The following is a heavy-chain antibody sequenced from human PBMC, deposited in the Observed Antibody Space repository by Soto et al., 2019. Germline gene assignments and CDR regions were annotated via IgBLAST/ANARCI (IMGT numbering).Heavy chain of an antibody. V-gene: IGHV3-30*18. CDR1: GFTFSSYG. CDR3: AKDVLRFLEWFAFYGMDV. J-gene: IGHJ6*02. CDR2: ISYDGSNK. Sequence: GGSRRLSCAASGFTFSSYGMHWVRQAPGKGLEWVAVISYDGSNKYYADSVKGRFTISRDNSKNTLYLQMNSLRAEDTAVYYCAKDVLRFLEWFAFYGMDVWGQGTTVTVSS. D-gene: IGHD3-3*01.